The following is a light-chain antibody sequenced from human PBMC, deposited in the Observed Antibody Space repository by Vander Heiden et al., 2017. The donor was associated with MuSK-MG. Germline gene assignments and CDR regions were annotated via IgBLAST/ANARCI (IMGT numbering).Light chain of an antibody. CDR1: SSDVGGYSY. J-gene: IGLJ1*01. CDR2: DVS. CDR3: SSYATSGTLGV. Sequence: QSALTQPASVSGSPGQSITISCTGTSSDVGGYSYVSWYQQHPGKAPKLRIYDVSDRPSGVSNRFSGSKSGSTASLTISGLQAEDEADYYCSSYATSGTLGVFGTGTKVTVL. V-gene: IGLV2-14*01.